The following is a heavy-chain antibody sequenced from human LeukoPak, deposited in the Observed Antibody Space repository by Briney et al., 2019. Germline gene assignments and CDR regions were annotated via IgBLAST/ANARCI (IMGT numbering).Heavy chain of an antibody. J-gene: IGHJ4*02. CDR1: GFTFTNYW. CDR2: IKQDGSEK. CDR3: ARDRYSSGWYGYFDY. V-gene: IGHV3-7*01. Sequence: GGSLRLSCAASGFTFTNYWMTWVRQAPGKGLEWVANIKQDGSEKYYVDSVKGRFTISRDNAKNSLYLQMNSLRAEDTAVYYCARDRYSSGWYGYFDYWGQGTLVIVSS. D-gene: IGHD6-19*01.